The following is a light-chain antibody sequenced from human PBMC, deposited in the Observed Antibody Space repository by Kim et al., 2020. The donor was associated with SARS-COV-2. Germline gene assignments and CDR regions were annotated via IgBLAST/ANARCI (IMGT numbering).Light chain of an antibody. J-gene: IGLJ2*01. Sequence: QSALTQPASVSGSPGQSITISCTGTSSDVGGYNYVSWYQQHPGKAPKLMIYDVSKRPSGVSTRFSGSKSGNTASLTISGLQAEDEGDYYCSSYTRRSTVVFGGGTQLTVL. V-gene: IGLV2-14*01. CDR1: SSDVGGYNY. CDR3: SSYTRRSTVV. CDR2: DVS.